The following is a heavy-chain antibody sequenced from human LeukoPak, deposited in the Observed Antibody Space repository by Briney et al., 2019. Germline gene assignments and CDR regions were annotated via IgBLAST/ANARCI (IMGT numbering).Heavy chain of an antibody. CDR1: GFIFSSYA. J-gene: IGHJ4*02. CDR3: AKRFGSTQGFDY. CDR2: IGAGGTPT. V-gene: IGHV3-23*01. Sequence: GGSLRLSCAASGFIFSSYAMYWVRQAPGKGLEWVSSIGAGGTPTYYADSVRGRFSISRDNSKNTLYLQMSSQRAEDTALYYCAKRFGSTQGFDYWGQGSLVTVSS. D-gene: IGHD3-3*01.